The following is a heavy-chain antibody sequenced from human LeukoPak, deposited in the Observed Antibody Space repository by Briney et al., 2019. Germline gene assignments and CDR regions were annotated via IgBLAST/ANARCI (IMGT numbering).Heavy chain of an antibody. Sequence: GGSLRLSCAASGFTFSNAWMSWVRQAPGKGLEWVGRIKSKTDGGTTDYTAPVKGRFTISRDDSRNTLYLQMNSLQTEDTAVCYCTTFGYNAYFDYWGQGTLVTVSS. D-gene: IGHD5-24*01. CDR3: TTFGYNAYFDY. V-gene: IGHV3-15*01. CDR2: IKSKTDGGTT. J-gene: IGHJ4*02. CDR1: GFTFSNAW.